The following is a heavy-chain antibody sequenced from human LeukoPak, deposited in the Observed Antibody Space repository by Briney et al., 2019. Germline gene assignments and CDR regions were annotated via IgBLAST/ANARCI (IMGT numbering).Heavy chain of an antibody. Sequence: PSETLSLTCTVSGGSISSSSYYWGWLRQPPGKGLEWIGSIYYSGSTYYNPSLKSRVTISVDTSKNQFSLKLSSVTAADTAVYYCARHRSYLSNWDYYYYYMDVWGKGTTVTVSS. CDR1: GGSISSSSYY. D-gene: IGHD7-27*01. J-gene: IGHJ6*03. CDR2: IYYSGST. V-gene: IGHV4-39*01. CDR3: ARHRSYLSNWDYYYYYMDV.